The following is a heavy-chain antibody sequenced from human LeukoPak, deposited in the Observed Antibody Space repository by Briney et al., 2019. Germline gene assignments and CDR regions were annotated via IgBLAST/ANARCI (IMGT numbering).Heavy chain of an antibody. V-gene: IGHV1-69*13. Sequence: SVKLSCKASVGTFSSYAISWVREAPGQGLEWRGGVIPIFGTANYAQKFQGRVTITADESTSTAYMELSSLRSEDTAVYYCATGRYYDFWSGYFPPYYYYYMDVWGKGTTVTVSS. D-gene: IGHD3-3*01. CDR3: ATGRYYDFWSGYFPPYYYYYMDV. CDR1: VGTFSSYA. CDR2: VIPIFGTA. J-gene: IGHJ6*03.